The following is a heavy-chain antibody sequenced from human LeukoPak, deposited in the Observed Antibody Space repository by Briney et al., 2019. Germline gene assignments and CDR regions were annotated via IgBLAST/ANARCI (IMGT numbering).Heavy chain of an antibody. D-gene: IGHD3-10*01. J-gene: IGHJ4*02. V-gene: IGHV4-59*01. CDR3: GRDRQYYGSGSYSGGFDC. CDR1: GGSISSYY. Sequence: SETLSLTCTVSGGSISSYYWNWIRQPPGKGLEWIGYIYYSGSTNYNPSLRSRVTISVDTSKNQFSLKLRSVTAADTAVYYCGRDRQYYGSGSYSGGFDCWGQGTLVTVSS. CDR2: IYYSGST.